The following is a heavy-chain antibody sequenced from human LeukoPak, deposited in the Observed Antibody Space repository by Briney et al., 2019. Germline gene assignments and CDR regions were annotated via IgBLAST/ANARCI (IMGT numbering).Heavy chain of an antibody. CDR3: AREGPFDY. V-gene: IGHV3-48*01. J-gene: IGHJ4*02. CDR2: ISSSSKTI. CDR1: GFTFSSYT. Sequence: GGSLRLSCAASGFTFSSYTMNWVRQAPGRGLEWLSYISSSSKTIYYADSVKGRFAISRDNAKNSLYLQMNSLRVEDTAVYYCAREGPFDYWGQGTLVTVSS.